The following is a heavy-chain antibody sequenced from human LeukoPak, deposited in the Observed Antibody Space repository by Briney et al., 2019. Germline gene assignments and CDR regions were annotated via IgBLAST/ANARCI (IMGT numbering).Heavy chain of an antibody. D-gene: IGHD1-26*01. CDR1: GFNFSNYG. Sequence: GGSLRLSCAASGFNFSNYGMSWVRQAPGKGLEWVSVISGSGVSTYYADSVKGRFTISRDNFKNTLYLQMNSLRAEDTAVYYCAKDLIKVGPSRFRNYYYYMDVWGKGTTVTVSS. CDR3: AKDLIKVGPSRFRNYYYYMDV. CDR2: ISGSGVST. J-gene: IGHJ6*03. V-gene: IGHV3-23*01.